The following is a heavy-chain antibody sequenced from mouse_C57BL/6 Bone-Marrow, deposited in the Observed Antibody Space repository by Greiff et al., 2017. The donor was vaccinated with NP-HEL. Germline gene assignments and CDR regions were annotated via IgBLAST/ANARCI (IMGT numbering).Heavy chain of an antibody. CDR3: ARGRDYGSSYGAMDY. D-gene: IGHD1-1*01. Sequence: EVNLVDSGGGLVQSGRSLRLSCATSGFTFSDFYMEWVRQAPGKGLEWIAASRNKANDYTTEYSASVKGRFIVSSATSQSILYIQMNALRAEDTAIYYCARGRDYGSSYGAMDYWGQGTSVTVSS. V-gene: IGHV7-1*01. CDR2: SRNKANDYTT. CDR1: GFTFSDFY. J-gene: IGHJ4*01.